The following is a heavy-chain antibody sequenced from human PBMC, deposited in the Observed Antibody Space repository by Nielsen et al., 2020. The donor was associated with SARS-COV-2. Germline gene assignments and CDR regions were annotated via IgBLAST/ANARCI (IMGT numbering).Heavy chain of an antibody. CDR3: ARDQSPLDIVVVPAAENAFDI. Sequence: GESLKISCAASGFTFSSYSMNWVRQAPGKGLEWVSSISSSSSYIYYADSVKGRFTISRDNAKNSLYLQMNSLRAEDMAVYYCARDQSPLDIVVVPAAENAFDIWGQGTMVTVSS. CDR2: ISSSSSYI. J-gene: IGHJ3*02. D-gene: IGHD2-2*03. V-gene: IGHV3-21*01. CDR1: GFTFSSYS.